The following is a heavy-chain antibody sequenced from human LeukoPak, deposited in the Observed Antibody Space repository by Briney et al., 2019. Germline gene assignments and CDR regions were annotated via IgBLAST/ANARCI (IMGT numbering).Heavy chain of an antibody. CDR3: ARDLYCSGGSCRDY. CDR2: IYYSGST. D-gene: IGHD2-15*01. Sequence: PSETLSLTCTVSGGSISSYYWSWIRQPPGKGLEWIGYIYYSGSTNYNPSLKSQVTISVDTSKNQFSLKLSSVTAADTAVYYCARDLYCSGGSCRDYWGQGTLVTVSS. CDR1: GGSISSYY. J-gene: IGHJ4*02. V-gene: IGHV4-59*01.